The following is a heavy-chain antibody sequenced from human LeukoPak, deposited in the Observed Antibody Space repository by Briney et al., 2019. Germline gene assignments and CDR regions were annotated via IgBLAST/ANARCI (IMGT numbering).Heavy chain of an antibody. Sequence: KTSETLSLTCAVYGGSFSGYYWSWIRQPPGKGLEWIGEINHSGSTNYNPSLKSRVTISVDTSKNQFSLKLSSVTAADTAVYYCARDPYYYDSGSFAAFDIWGQGTMVTVSS. V-gene: IGHV4-34*01. D-gene: IGHD3-10*01. CDR1: GGSFSGYY. CDR2: INHSGST. J-gene: IGHJ3*02. CDR3: ARDPYYYDSGSFAAFDI.